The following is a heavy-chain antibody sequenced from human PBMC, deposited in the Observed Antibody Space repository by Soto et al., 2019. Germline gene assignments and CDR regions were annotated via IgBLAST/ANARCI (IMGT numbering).Heavy chain of an antibody. V-gene: IGHV5-51*01. CDR3: ASQKTVIRGPLSSNWFDP. D-gene: IGHD1-1*01. CDR2: IYPGDSDT. J-gene: IGHJ5*02. Sequence: GESLKISCKGYGYTFTDYWIGWVRQMPGKGLELIGLIYPGDSDTRYSPSFQGRVTISADKSISPAFLQWSSLRASDTAMYYCASQKTVIRGPLSSNWFDPWGQGTLVTVSS. CDR1: GYTFTDYW.